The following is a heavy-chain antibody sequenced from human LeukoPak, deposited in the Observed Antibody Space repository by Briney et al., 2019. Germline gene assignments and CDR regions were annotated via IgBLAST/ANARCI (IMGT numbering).Heavy chain of an antibody. V-gene: IGHV1-8*01. CDR2: MNPNSGNT. D-gene: IGHD2-2*01. J-gene: IGHJ4*02. Sequence: ASVKVSCKASGYSFISYDINWVRQATGQGLEWMGWMNPNSGNTGYAQKFQGRVTMTRNTPINTAYMELTSLRSEDTAVYYCARGPYCSSNSCWKYYFDYWGRGTLVTVSS. CDR3: ARGPYCSSNSCWKYYFDY. CDR1: GYSFISYD.